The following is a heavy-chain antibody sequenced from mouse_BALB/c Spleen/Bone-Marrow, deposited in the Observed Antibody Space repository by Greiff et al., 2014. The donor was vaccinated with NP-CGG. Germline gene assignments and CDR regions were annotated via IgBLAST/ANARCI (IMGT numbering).Heavy chain of an antibody. CDR2: INPSNGGT. Sequence: VQLQQSGAELVKPGASVKLSCKASGYTLTSYYMYWVKQRPGQGLEWIGGINPSNGGTNFNEKFKSKATLTVDKSSSTAYMQLSSLTSEDSAVYYCTKLDSSGYGDYWGRGTTLTVSS. CDR1: GYTLTSYY. J-gene: IGHJ2*01. V-gene: IGHV1S81*02. D-gene: IGHD3-2*01. CDR3: TKLDSSGYGDY.